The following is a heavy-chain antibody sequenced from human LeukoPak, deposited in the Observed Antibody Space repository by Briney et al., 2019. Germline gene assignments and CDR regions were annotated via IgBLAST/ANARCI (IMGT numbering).Heavy chain of an antibody. CDR3: VRGDSRDF. V-gene: IGHV3-9*01. CDR1: GFTFDDYA. CDR2: ISWNSGSI. D-gene: IGHD6-13*01. J-gene: IGHJ4*02. Sequence: GRSLRLSCAASGFTFDDYAMHWVRQAPGKGLEWVSGISWNSGSIGYADSVKGRFTISRDNAKNSLFLQMSSLRGDDTAVYYCVRGDSRDFWGQGTLVTVSS.